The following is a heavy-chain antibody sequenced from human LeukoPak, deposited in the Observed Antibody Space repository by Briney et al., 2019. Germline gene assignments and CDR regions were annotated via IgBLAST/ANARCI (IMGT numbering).Heavy chain of an antibody. D-gene: IGHD2-2*01. CDR2: ISPNSGGT. Sequence: ASVKVSCKASGYTFTGYYMHWVRQAPGQGLEWMGWISPNSGGTNYAQKFQGRVTMTRDTSISTAYMELSRLRSDDTAVYYCARVRYCSSTSCHDFDYWGQGTLVTVSS. J-gene: IGHJ4*02. V-gene: IGHV1-2*02. CDR3: ARVRYCSSTSCHDFDY. CDR1: GYTFTGYY.